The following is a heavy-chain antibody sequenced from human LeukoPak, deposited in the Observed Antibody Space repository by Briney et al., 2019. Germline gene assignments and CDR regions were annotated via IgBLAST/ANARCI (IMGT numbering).Heavy chain of an antibody. CDR3: ARRRSYGFLGDYFDY. V-gene: IGHV3-7*01. D-gene: IGHD5-18*01. CDR1: GFTFSSYW. Sequence: GGSPRLSCAASGFTFSSYWMSWVRQAPGKGLGWVANIKQDGSEKYYVDSVKGRFTISRDNAKNSLYLQMNSLRAEDTAVYYCARRRSYGFLGDYFDYWGQGTLVTVSS. CDR2: IKQDGSEK. J-gene: IGHJ4*02.